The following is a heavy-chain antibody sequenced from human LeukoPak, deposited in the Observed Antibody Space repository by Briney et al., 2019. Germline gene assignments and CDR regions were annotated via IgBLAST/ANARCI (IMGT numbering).Heavy chain of an antibody. V-gene: IGHV3-7*01. CDR1: GFTFSSYW. CDR2: IKQDGSEK. D-gene: IGHD6-19*01. Sequence: GGSLRLSCAASGFTFSSYWMSWVRQAPGKGLEWVANIKQDGSEKYFVDSVKGRFTISRDNAKNTLYLQMSSLRAEDTAVYYCARDHSAGHFDYWGQGTLVTVSS. CDR3: ARDHSAGHFDY. J-gene: IGHJ4*02.